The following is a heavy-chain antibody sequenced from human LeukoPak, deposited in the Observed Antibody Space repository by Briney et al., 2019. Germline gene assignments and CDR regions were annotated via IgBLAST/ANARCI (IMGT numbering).Heavy chain of an antibody. D-gene: IGHD6-13*01. CDR3: ARDPGSSSWCLVCWFDP. V-gene: IGHV3-21*01. Sequence: GGSLRLSCAASGFTFSSYSMNWVRQAPGKGLEWVSSISSSSSYIYYADSVKGRFTISRDNAKNSLYLQINSLRAEDTAVYYCARDPGSSSWCLVCWFDPWGQGTLVTVSS. CDR2: ISSSSSYI. J-gene: IGHJ5*02. CDR1: GFTFSSYS.